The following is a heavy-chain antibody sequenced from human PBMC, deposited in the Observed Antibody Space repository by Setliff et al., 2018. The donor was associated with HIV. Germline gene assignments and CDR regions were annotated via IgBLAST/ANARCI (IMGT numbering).Heavy chain of an antibody. CDR3: ARGLRVYDSSGYYYRDYYYYYMDV. CDR2: IYYSGST. CDR1: GGSISSHY. Sequence: SETLSLTCTVSGGSISSHYWSWIRQPPGKGLEWIGYIYYSGSTNYNPSLKSRVTISVDTSKNQFSLKLSSVTAADTAVYYCARGLRVYDSSGYYYRDYYYYYMDVWGKGTTVTVS. V-gene: IGHV4-59*11. J-gene: IGHJ6*03. D-gene: IGHD3-22*01.